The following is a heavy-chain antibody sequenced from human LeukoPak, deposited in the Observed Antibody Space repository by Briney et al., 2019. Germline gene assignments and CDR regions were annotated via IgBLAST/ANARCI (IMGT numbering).Heavy chain of an antibody. D-gene: IGHD3-10*01. CDR3: AKDSAFYYIDV. J-gene: IGHJ6*03. CDR2: IRYNGNNQ. Sequence: PGGSLRLSCAASGFTFNNYGMHWVRQAPGKGLEWVAFIRYNGNNQYYADSVKGRFTISRDNSKNTLYLQMNSLKGDDTAVYYCAKDSAFYYIDVWGKGTTVTASS. CDR1: GFTFNNYG. V-gene: IGHV3-30*02.